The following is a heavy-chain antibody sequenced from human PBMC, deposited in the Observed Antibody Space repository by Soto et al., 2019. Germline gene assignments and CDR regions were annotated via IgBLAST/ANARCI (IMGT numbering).Heavy chain of an antibody. J-gene: IGHJ6*02. CDR2: IDPSDSYT. V-gene: IGHV5-10-1*01. D-gene: IGHD5-18*01. Sequence: RGESLKISCKGSGYSFTSYWIDWVRQMPGKGLEWMGRIDPSDSYTNYSPSFQGHVTISADKSISTAYLQWSSLKASDTAMYYCARTSMQSRGYSYGHGGMDVWGQGTTVTVSS. CDR3: ARTSMQSRGYSYGHGGMDV. CDR1: GYSFTSYW.